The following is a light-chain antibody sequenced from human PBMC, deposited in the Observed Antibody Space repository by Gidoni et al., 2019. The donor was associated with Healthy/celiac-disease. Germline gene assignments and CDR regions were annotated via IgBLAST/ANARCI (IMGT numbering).Light chain of an antibody. Sequence: EIVMTQSPATLSVSPGERATLSCRASQSVSSNLAWYQQKPGQPPRLLIYGASTRATGIPARFSGSGSGTEFTLTISSLQSEDFAVYYCQQGTPITVXQXTRLEIK. CDR3: QQGTPIT. CDR1: QSVSSN. V-gene: IGKV3-15*01. CDR2: GAS. J-gene: IGKJ5*01.